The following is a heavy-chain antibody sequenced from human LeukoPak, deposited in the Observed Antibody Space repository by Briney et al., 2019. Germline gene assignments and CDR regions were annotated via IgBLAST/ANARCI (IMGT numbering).Heavy chain of an antibody. CDR1: GGSISSHY. D-gene: IGHD2-21*02. V-gene: IGHV4-59*11. Sequence: SETLSLTCTVSGGSISSHYWSWIRQPPGKGLEWIGYIYYSGSTNYNPSLKSRVTISVDTSKNQFSLKLSSVTAADTAVYYCARETYCGGDCCPDVLGKGTTVTVSS. CDR3: ARETYCGGDCCPDV. CDR2: IYYSGST. J-gene: IGHJ6*04.